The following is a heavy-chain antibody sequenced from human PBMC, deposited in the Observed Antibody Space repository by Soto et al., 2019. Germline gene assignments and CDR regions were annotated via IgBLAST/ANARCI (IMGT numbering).Heavy chain of an antibody. J-gene: IGHJ6*02. Sequence: ASVKVSCKTSGYTFTNFGLSWVRQAPGQGLEWMGWINPNSGGTNYAQKFQGWVTMTRDTSISTAYMELSRLRSDDTAVYYCARAQRAGWNYEEYYYYGMDVWGQGTTVTVSS. V-gene: IGHV1-2*04. CDR1: GYTFTNFG. CDR3: ARAQRAGWNYEEYYYYGMDV. CDR2: INPNSGGT. D-gene: IGHD1-7*01.